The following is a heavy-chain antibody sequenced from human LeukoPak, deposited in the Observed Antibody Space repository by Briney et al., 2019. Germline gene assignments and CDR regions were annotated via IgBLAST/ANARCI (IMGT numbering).Heavy chain of an antibody. CDR3: AREREGPYGYLDY. CDR2: IYISGST. D-gene: IGHD4-17*01. V-gene: IGHV4-61*02. CDR1: GGSISSASYY. Sequence: SETLSLTCTVSGGSISSASYYWSWIRQPAGKGLEWIGRIYISGSTNYNPSLKSRVTISVDTSKNEFSLKLSSVTAADTAVYYCAREREGPYGYLDYWGQGTLVTVSS. J-gene: IGHJ4*02.